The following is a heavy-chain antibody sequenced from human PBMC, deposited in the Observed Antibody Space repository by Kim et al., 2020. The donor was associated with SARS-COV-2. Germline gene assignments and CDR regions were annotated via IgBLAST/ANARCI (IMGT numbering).Heavy chain of an antibody. D-gene: IGHD3-16*01. Sequence: SVKVSCKTSGGTFSSYAISWVRQAPGQGLEWMGRIIPILAIANYAQKFQGRVTITADKSTSTAYMELSSLRSEDTAVYYCARGDYIWGSHRERVMDVWG. CDR1: GGTFSSYA. CDR3: ARGDYIWGSHRERVMDV. CDR2: IIPILAIA. V-gene: IGHV1-69*04. J-gene: IGHJ6*02.